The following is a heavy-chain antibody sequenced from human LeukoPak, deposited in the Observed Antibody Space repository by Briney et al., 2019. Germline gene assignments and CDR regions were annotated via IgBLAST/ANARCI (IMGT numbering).Heavy chain of an antibody. J-gene: IGHJ4*02. V-gene: IGHV3-74*01. CDR3: ARDQPWGVANY. CDR2: INSDGSST. D-gene: IGHD3-10*01. CDR1: GFTFSNYY. Sequence: GGSLRLSCAASGFTFSNYYMHWVRHVPGKGLVWVSRINSDGSSTTYADSVKGRFTISRDNAKNTLYLQMNSLRGDDTAVYYCARDQPWGVANYWGQGTLVTVSS.